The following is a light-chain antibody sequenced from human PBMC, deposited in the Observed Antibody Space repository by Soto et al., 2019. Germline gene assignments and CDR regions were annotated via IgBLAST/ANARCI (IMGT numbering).Light chain of an antibody. V-gene: IGKV1-39*01. CDR3: QQSYSSPPT. J-gene: IGKJ1*01. CDR2: AAS. CDR1: QSISNH. Sequence: DIQMTQSPSSLSASGEDRVIITCRASQSISNHLNWYQQKPGKAPKLLIFAASSLQSGVPSRFSGSRSGPDFTLTISSLQPEDFATYYCQQSYSSPPTFGQGTKVEIK.